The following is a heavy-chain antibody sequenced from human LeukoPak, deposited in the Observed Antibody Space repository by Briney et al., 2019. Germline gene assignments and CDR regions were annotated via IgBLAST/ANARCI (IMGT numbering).Heavy chain of an antibody. Sequence: PGGSLRLSCAASGFTFANHAMNWVRRAPGKGLEWIAYINNSGRTIYYADSMKGRLTISRDNANSSLYLQVNSLRAEDTAIYYCARDLDWSFDYWAQGIQVTVSS. CDR1: GFTFANHA. CDR3: ARDLDWSFDY. D-gene: IGHD3-9*01. CDR2: INNSGRTI. V-gene: IGHV3-48*03. J-gene: IGHJ4*02.